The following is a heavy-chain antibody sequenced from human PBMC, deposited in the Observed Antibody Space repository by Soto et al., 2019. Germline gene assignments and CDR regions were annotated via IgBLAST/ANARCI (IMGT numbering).Heavy chain of an antibody. V-gene: IGHV3-11*06. J-gene: IGHJ4*02. CDR1: GCTFSDYE. D-gene: IGHD4-17*01. CDR3: AKEYGRLDY. CDR2: ISSSSGYT. Sequence: GGGLRLSCAASGCTFSDYEKSGILQAPGKGLEWVSYISSSSGYTNYADSVKGRFTISRDNAKNSLYLQMNSLRAEDTAVYYCAKEYGRLDYWGQGTLVTVSS.